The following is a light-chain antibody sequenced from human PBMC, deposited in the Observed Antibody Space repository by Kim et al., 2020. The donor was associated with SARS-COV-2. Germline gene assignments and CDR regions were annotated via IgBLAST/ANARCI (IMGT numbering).Light chain of an antibody. CDR2: DAS. CDR3: QRSSWPIT. J-gene: IGKJ5*01. V-gene: IGKV3-11*01. Sequence: SSYPGEGATVSCRASQSVGDFVAWYQQRPGQTPRLLIYDASKRATGIPARFSGSGSGTDFTLTISTVESEDFAIYYCQRSSWPITFGQGTRLEIK. CDR1: QSVGDF.